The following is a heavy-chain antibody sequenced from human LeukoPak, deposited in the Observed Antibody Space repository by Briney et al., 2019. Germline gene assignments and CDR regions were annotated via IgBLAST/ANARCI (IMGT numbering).Heavy chain of an antibody. Sequence: GGSLRVSRAASGFTFSSYGMHWVRQAPGNGLEWVAVIWYDGSNKYYADSVKGRFTISKDNSKNTLYLQMNSLRAEDTAVYYCAREGGYYFDYWGQGTLVTVSS. J-gene: IGHJ4*02. V-gene: IGHV3-33*01. CDR2: IWYDGSNK. CDR1: GFTFSSYG. CDR3: AREGGYYFDY. D-gene: IGHD5-12*01.